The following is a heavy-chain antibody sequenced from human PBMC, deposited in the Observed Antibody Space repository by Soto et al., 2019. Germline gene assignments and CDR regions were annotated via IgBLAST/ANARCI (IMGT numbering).Heavy chain of an antibody. CDR2: IIPIFGTA. CDR3: ASRITGTTNDYYYGMDV. D-gene: IGHD1-7*01. V-gene: IGHV1-69*06. CDR1: GGTFSSYA. J-gene: IGHJ6*02. Sequence: SVKVSCKASGGTFSSYAISWVRQAPGQGLEWMGGIIPIFGTANYAQKFQGRVTITADKSTSTAYMELSSLRSEDTAVYYCASRITGTTNDYYYGMDVWGQGTTVTVSS.